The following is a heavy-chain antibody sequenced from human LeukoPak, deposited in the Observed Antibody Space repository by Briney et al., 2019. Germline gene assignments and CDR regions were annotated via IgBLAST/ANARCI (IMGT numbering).Heavy chain of an antibody. Sequence: SGGSLRLSCAASGFTFSCYAMNWVRQAPGKGLEWVSAITGSGGRTYYADSVKGRFTISRDNSKNTLYLQMNSLRAEDTAIYYCAKEYTGTFSPFPSYFDNWGQGTLVTVSS. J-gene: IGHJ4*02. CDR1: GFTFSCYA. CDR2: ITGSGGRT. D-gene: IGHD1-26*01. V-gene: IGHV3-23*01. CDR3: AKEYTGTFSPFPSYFDN.